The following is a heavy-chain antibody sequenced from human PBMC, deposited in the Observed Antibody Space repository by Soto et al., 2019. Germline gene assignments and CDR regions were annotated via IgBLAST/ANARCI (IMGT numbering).Heavy chain of an antibody. Sequence: GGSLRLSCAASGFTFSRYSRNWVRQAPGKGLEWVSYISSSGTITNYADSVKGRFTISRDSAQNSLYLQMNSLRADDTAVYYCVRDRSPGSFRGVIRQSVVDYWGQGALVTVSS. CDR2: ISSSGTIT. D-gene: IGHD3-10*01. J-gene: IGHJ4*02. CDR1: GFTFSRYS. V-gene: IGHV3-48*01. CDR3: VRDRSPGSFRGVIRQSVVDY.